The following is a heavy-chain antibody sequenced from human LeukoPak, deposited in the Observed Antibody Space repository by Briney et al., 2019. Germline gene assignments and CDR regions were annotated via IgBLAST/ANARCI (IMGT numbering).Heavy chain of an antibody. Sequence: GGSLRLSCAASGFAFSNYWMHWVRQVPGKGLVWVSRITRDGSGANYADSVRGRFTISRDNARSTLYLQMNSLRAEDTAVYYCAKDGDGYNFDYWGQGALVIVSS. D-gene: IGHD5-24*01. V-gene: IGHV3-74*01. J-gene: IGHJ4*02. CDR2: ITRDGSGA. CDR3: AKDGDGYNFDY. CDR1: GFAFSNYW.